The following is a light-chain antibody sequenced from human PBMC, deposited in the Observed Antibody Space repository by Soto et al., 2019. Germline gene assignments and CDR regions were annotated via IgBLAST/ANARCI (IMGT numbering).Light chain of an antibody. Sequence: EIVLTQSPGTLSLSPGEIATLSCRASQGVSSSYLAWYQQKPGQPPRLLIYGASSRATGIPDRFSGSGSGTDFTLTITRLEPEDFAVYYCQHYRTSFGGGTKVEIK. CDR3: QHYRTS. J-gene: IGKJ4*01. V-gene: IGKV3-20*01. CDR1: QGVSSSY. CDR2: GAS.